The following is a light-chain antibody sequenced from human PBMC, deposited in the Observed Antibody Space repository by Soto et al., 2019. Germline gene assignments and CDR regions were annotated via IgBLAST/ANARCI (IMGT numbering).Light chain of an antibody. CDR2: QVS. V-gene: IGLV2-14*02. Sequence: QSAVTQPASVSGSPGQSITISCTGSISDVGSYDLVSWYQQHPGKAPKLMIYQVSRRPSGVSNRFFGSKSGNTASLAISGLQPEDEADYYCSSYTTTSNYVFGTGTKVTVL. CDR1: ISDVGSYDL. CDR3: SSYTTTSNYV. J-gene: IGLJ1*01.